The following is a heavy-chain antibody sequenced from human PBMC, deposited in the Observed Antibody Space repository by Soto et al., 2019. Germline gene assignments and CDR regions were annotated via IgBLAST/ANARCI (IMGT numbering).Heavy chain of an antibody. V-gene: IGHV1-24*01. D-gene: IGHD1-1*01. CDR1: GYTLTELS. J-gene: IGHJ6*02. CDR3: ATGFGTGYYYYYGMDV. Sequence: ASVKVSCKVSGYTLTELSMHWVRQAPGKGLEWMGGFDPEDGETIYAQKFQGRVTMTEDTSTDTAYMELSSLRSEDTAVYYCATGFGTGYYYYYGMDVWGQGTTVTVSS. CDR2: FDPEDGET.